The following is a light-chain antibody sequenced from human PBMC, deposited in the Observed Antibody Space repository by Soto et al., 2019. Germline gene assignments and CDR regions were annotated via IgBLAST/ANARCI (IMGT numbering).Light chain of an antibody. Sequence: EIVMTQSPATLSVSPGERATLSCRASQSVSNNLAWYQLKPGQAPRLLIYGASTRATGIPARFSGSGSGTEFTLTISSLQSEDFAVYYCQQSNDWWTFGQGTKVEIK. CDR3: QQSNDWWT. J-gene: IGKJ1*01. CDR2: GAS. V-gene: IGKV3-15*01. CDR1: QSVSNN.